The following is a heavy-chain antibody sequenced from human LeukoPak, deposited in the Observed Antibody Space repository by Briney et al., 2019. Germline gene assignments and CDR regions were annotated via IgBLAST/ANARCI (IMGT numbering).Heavy chain of an antibody. Sequence: GGSLRLSCAASGFTFSDYYMSWIRQAPGKGLEWVSYISSSGSTIYHADSVKGRFTISRDNAKNSLYLQMNSLRAEDTAVYYCARDQRGNYDILTGYSDWGQGTLVTVSS. V-gene: IGHV3-11*01. CDR3: ARDQRGNYDILTGYSD. J-gene: IGHJ4*02. CDR2: ISSSGSTI. CDR1: GFTFSDYY. D-gene: IGHD3-9*01.